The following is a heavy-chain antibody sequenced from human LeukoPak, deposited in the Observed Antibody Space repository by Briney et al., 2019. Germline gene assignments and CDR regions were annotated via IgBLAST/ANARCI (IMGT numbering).Heavy chain of an antibody. D-gene: IGHD5-18*01. CDR1: GFNFRSYS. J-gene: IGHJ4*02. CDR2: ISHDGSNK. Sequence: GRSLRLSCAGSGFNFRSYSMHWVRQAPGKGLEWVASISHDGSNKHYADSVKGRFTISRDNSKSTLYLQMNSLRAEDTAMYYCERGAGGYYYGYDELDFWGKGTMVTVSS. CDR3: ERGAGGYYYGYDELDF. V-gene: IGHV3-30*03.